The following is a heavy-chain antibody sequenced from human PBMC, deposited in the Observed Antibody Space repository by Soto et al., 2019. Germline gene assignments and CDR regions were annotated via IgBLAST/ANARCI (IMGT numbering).Heavy chain of an antibody. Sequence: GGSLRLSCAASGVTFSSYWMSWVRQAPGKGLEWVANIKQDGSEKYYVDSVKGRFTISRDNAKNSLYLQMNSLRAEDTAVYYCAREDYGYFVWGQGTLVTVSS. CDR1: GVTFSSYW. J-gene: IGHJ4*02. D-gene: IGHD4-17*01. CDR2: IKQDGSEK. CDR3: AREDYGYFV. V-gene: IGHV3-7*01.